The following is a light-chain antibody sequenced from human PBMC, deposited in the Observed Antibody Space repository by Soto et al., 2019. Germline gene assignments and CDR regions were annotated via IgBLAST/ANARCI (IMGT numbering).Light chain of an antibody. J-gene: IGLJ3*02. V-gene: IGLV2-8*01. CDR1: SSDIGGYNS. CDR3: AAWDDSLNGRV. Sequence: QSALTQPPSASGSPGQSVTISCTGTSSDIGGYNSVSWYQQHPGKAPRLMIYEVNKRPSGVPDRFSGSKSGYTASLTVSGLQTEDEAFYYCAAWDDSLNGRVFGGGTKLTVL. CDR2: EVN.